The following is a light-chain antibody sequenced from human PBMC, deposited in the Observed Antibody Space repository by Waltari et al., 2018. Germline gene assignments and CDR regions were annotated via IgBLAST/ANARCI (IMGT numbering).Light chain of an antibody. J-gene: IGKJ5*01. Sequence: EIVLTQSPGTLSLSPGERATLSCRASQRVSSTYLAWYQQKPGQAPRLLIYGASSRATVIPDRFRRSGSGTDFTLPISRLESDDSAVYYCRQYGSFGQGTRLEIK. CDR3: RQYGS. CDR1: QRVSSTY. V-gene: IGKV3-20*01. CDR2: GAS.